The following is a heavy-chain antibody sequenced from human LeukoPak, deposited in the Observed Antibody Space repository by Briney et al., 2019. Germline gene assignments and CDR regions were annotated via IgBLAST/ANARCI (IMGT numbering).Heavy chain of an antibody. V-gene: IGHV4-59*01. CDR1: GGSISSYY. CDR3: ARVSGGNDYVWGSYRYTDSWFDP. Sequence: SETLSLTCTVSGGSISSYYWSWIRQPPGKGLEWIGYIYYSGSTNYNPSLKSRVTISVDTSKNQFSLKLSSVTAADTAVYYCARVSGGNDYVWGSYRYTDSWFDPWGQGTLVTVSS. CDR2: IYYSGST. D-gene: IGHD3-16*02. J-gene: IGHJ5*02.